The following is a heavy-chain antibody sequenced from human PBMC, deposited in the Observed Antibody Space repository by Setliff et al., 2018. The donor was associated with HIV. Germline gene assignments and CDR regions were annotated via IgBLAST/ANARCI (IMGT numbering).Heavy chain of an antibody. D-gene: IGHD3-10*01. Sequence: PGGSLRLSCAASGFTFDDYAMHWVRQAPGKGLEWVSGISWNSGSIGYADSVKGRFTISRDNAKNSLYLQMNSLRAEDTALYYCARSMVRGAIFDYWGQGALVTVSS. J-gene: IGHJ4*02. CDR1: GFTFDDYA. CDR3: ARSMVRGAIFDY. V-gene: IGHV3-9*01. CDR2: ISWNSGSI.